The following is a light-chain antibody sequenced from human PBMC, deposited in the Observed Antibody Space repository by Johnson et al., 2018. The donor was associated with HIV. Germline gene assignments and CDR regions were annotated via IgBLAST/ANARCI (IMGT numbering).Light chain of an antibody. CDR2: DNN. J-gene: IGLJ1*01. CDR1: SSNIGNNY. V-gene: IGLV1-51*01. CDR3: GTWDSSLSAHYV. Sequence: QSVLTQPPSVSAAPGQKVTISCSGSSSNIGNNYVSWYQQLPGTAPKLLIYDNNKRPSGIPDRFSGSKSGPSATLGITGLQTGDEANYYCGTWDSSLSAHYVFGTGTKVTVL.